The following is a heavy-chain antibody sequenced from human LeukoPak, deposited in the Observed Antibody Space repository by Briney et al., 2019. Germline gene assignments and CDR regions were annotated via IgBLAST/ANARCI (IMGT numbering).Heavy chain of an antibody. CDR1: GFTFSDYY. V-gene: IGHV3-11*01. J-gene: IGHJ6*02. D-gene: IGHD4-4*01. Sequence: GGSLRLSCAASGFTFSDYYMSWIRQAPGKGLEWVSYISSSGSTIYYADSVKGRFTISRDNAKNSLYLQMNSLRAEDTAVYYCASWPSRDSNRLTRYYYYYGMDVWGQGTTVTVSS. CDR3: ASWPSRDSNRLTRYYYYYGMDV. CDR2: ISSSGSTI.